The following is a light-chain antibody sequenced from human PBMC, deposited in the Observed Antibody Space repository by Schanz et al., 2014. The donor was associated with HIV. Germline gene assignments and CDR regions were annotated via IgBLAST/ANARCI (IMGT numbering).Light chain of an antibody. J-gene: IGKJ2*02. CDR3: QQYGSSPRT. V-gene: IGKV3-20*01. CDR1: QSVSSN. CDR2: GAS. Sequence: EIVMTQSPATLSVSPGERATLSCRASQSVSSNLAWYQQKPGQAPRLLIYGASSRATGIPDRFSGSGSGTDFTLTISRLESEDFAVYYCQQYGSSPRTFGQGTKLEIK.